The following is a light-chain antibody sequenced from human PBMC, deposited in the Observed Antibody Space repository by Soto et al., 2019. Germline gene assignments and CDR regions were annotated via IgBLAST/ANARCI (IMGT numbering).Light chain of an antibody. CDR2: GAS. J-gene: IGKJ2*01. CDR1: QSVSSN. CDR3: QQYNNWPYT. V-gene: IGKV3-15*01. Sequence: EIVMTQSPATLSVSPGERATLSCRASQSVSSNLAWYQQKPGQAPRLLIYGASTRATGIPARFSGSRSETEFTLTMSSLQSEDFAVYYFQQYNNWPYTFGQGTQLEIK.